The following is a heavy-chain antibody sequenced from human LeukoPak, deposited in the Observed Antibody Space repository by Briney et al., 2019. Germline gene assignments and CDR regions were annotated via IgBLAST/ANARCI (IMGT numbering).Heavy chain of an antibody. CDR3: ARGIFKLTMLRRYFDY. CDR1: GYTFTSYG. Sequence: GASVKVSCKASGYTFTSYGISWVRQATGQGLEWMGWMNPKSRNTAYAQNIQGRVTMTRNTSISTAYMELSSLRSEDTAVYYCARGIFKLTMLRRYFDYWGQGTLVTVSS. J-gene: IGHJ4*02. CDR2: MNPKSRNT. V-gene: IGHV1-8*02. D-gene: IGHD3-10*01.